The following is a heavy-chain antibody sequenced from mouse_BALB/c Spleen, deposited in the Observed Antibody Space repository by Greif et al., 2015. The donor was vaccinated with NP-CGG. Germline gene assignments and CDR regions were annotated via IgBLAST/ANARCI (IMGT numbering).Heavy chain of an antibody. D-gene: IGHD2-3*01. V-gene: IGHV1S81*02. CDR2: INPSNGGT. CDR3: TRSDGYYWYFDV. CDR1: GYTFTSYY. Sequence: QVQLQQPGAELVKPGASVKLSCKASGYTFTSYYMYWVKQRPGQGLEWIGEINPSNGGTNFNEKFKSKATLTVDKSSSTAYMQLSSLTSEDSAVYYCTRSDGYYWYFDVWGAGTTVTVSS. J-gene: IGHJ1*01.